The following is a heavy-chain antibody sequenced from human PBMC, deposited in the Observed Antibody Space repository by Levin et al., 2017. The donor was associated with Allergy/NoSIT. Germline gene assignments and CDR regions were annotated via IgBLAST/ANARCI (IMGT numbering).Heavy chain of an antibody. V-gene: IGHV5-51*01. CDR3: ARHPYSSGGYVPPPFDY. J-gene: IGHJ4*02. D-gene: IGHD6-19*01. CDR2: IYPGDSDT. CDR1: GYSFTSYW. Sequence: GESLKISCKGSGYSFTSYWIGWVRQMPGKGLEWMGIIYPGDSDTRYSPSFQGQVTISADKSISTAYLQWSSLKASDTAMYYCARHPYSSGGYVPPPFDYWGQGTLVTVSS.